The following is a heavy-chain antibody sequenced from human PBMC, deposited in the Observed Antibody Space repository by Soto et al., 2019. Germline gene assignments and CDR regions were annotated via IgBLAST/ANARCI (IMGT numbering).Heavy chain of an antibody. V-gene: IGHV1-46*01. CDR2: VNPSGGST. J-gene: IGHJ1*01. CDR3: AREENCSGGTCYSEYFHR. CDR1: GDVFRSYG. D-gene: IGHD2-15*01. Sequence: GASVKVSCKASGDVFRSYGINWVRLAPGQGLEWMGVVNPSGGSTKYAQNFQGRVTMTRDTSTTTIYMELSSLRSDDTAIYYCAREENCSGGTCYSEYFHRWGQGTLVTVSS.